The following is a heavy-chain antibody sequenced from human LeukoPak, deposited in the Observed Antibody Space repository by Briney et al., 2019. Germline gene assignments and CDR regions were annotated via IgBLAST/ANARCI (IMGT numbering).Heavy chain of an antibody. D-gene: IGHD2-15*01. CDR1: GGTFSSYA. J-gene: IGHJ3*02. V-gene: IGHV1-69*13. CDR2: IIPIFGTA. Sequence: GAPVKVSCKASGGTFSSYAISWVRQAPGQGLEWMGGIIPIFGTANYAQKFQGRVTITADESTSTAYMELSSLRSEDTAVYYCASPPGGRVDAFDIWGQGTMVTVSS. CDR3: ASPPGGRVDAFDI.